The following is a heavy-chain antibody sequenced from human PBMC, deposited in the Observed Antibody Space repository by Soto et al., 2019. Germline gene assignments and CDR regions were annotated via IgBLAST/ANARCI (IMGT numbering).Heavy chain of an antibody. Sequence: GGSLRLSCAASGFTFSGSAMHWVRQASGKGLEWVGRIRSKTNSYATAYAASLKGRFTISRDDSKDTAYLQMNSRKSEDTNVYYCTRDPRKYYHSIGSANWFDPWGQGTLVTVSS. CDR1: GFTFSGSA. CDR2: IRSKTNSYAT. V-gene: IGHV3-73*01. D-gene: IGHD3-22*01. J-gene: IGHJ5*02. CDR3: TRDPRKYYHSIGSANWFDP.